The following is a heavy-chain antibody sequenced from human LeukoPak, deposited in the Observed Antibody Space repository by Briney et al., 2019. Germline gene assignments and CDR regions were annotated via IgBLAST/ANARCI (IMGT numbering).Heavy chain of an antibody. CDR1: GYSFTSYW. CDR3: ARHDHQGNTFDI. CDR2: IYPIDSDL. Sequence: GESLKISCKGSGYSFTSYWIGWVRQMPGKGLEWMGIIYPIDSDLRYSPSFEGQVTISADKSISTAYLQWSSLKASDTAMYYCARHDHQGNTFDIWAKGQWSPSPQ. D-gene: IGHD2-2*01. V-gene: IGHV5-51*01. J-gene: IGHJ3*02.